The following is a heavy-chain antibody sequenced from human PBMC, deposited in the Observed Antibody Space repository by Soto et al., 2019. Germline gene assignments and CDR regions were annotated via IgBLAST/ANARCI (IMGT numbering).Heavy chain of an antibody. CDR2: ITASGSFT. CDR1: GFTFNNFA. CDR3: VNDSSRGYYCDY. Sequence: EVQLLESGGALVQPGGSLRLACAASGFTFNNFAMSWVRQAPGNGLEWVSGITASGSFTYYAASVKGRFTISRDNRKNTLSLQIDGLRGEDTASYYCVNDSSRGYYCDYWGQGPLVTVSS. D-gene: IGHD6-13*01. V-gene: IGHV3-23*01. J-gene: IGHJ4*02.